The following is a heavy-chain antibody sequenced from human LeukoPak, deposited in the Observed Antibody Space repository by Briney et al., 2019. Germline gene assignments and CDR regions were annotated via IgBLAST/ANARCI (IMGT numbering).Heavy chain of an antibody. Sequence: GGSLRLSCAASGFTFSSYAGRWVRQAPKKGLEWVSTISDGGRSTYFVDSVKGRFTISRDNSKNTLYLQMNSLRAEDTAVYYCAKDRQLPKEPIDYWGQGTLVTVSS. V-gene: IGHV3-23*01. CDR3: AKDRQLPKEPIDY. CDR2: ISDGGRST. D-gene: IGHD2-2*01. CDR1: GFTFSSYA. J-gene: IGHJ4*02.